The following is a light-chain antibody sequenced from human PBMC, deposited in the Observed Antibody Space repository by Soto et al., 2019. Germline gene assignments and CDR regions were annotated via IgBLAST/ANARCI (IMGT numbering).Light chain of an antibody. CDR2: ETS. Sequence: DIQMSQSPSTLSASVGDRVTISCRASRSLTRWLAWYQQKPGKAPELLIYETSILQSGVPSRFSASGSGTEFTLTIGCLQLDDFATYYCQHYNSYSEFTFGPGTKVDIK. V-gene: IGKV1-5*03. CDR1: RSLTRW. J-gene: IGKJ3*01. CDR3: QHYNSYSEFT.